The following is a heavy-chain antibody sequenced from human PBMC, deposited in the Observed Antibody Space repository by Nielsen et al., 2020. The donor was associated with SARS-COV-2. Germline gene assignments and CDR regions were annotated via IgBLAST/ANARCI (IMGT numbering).Heavy chain of an antibody. V-gene: IGHV3-53*04. CDR1: EFTVSSTY. Sequence: GESLKISCAASEFTVSSTYMSWVRQAPGKGLEWVSIIYSGGSTYYADSVKGRFTISRSKNTLHLQMNSLRSEDTAVYYCAKHYYPYGMDVWGQVTTVTVSS. CDR3: AKHYYPYGMDV. CDR2: IYSGGST. D-gene: IGHD3-10*01. J-gene: IGHJ6*02.